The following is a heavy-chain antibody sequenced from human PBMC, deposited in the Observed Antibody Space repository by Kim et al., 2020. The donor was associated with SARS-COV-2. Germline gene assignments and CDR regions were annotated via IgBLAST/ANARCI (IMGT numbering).Heavy chain of an antibody. CDR3: ARDRRTTVLGVDNDPTAFEH. D-gene: IGHD3-3*01. V-gene: IGHV1-18*01. J-gene: IGHJ3*01. CDR1: GYMFTSYG. CDR2: ITIYNDKT. Sequence: ASVKVSCKASGYMFTSYGISWVRQAPGQGLEWMGWITIYNDKTNYGQKFQGRVTMTTDLSTSTAYLELRSLRFDDTAVYYCARDRRTTVLGVDNDPTAFEHWGQGTMVTVSS.